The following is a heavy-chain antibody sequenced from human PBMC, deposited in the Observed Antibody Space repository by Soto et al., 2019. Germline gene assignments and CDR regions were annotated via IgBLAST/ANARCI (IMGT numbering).Heavy chain of an antibody. J-gene: IGHJ4*02. Sequence: ASVKVSCTASGYTFTSYGISWVRQAPGQGLEWMRWISAYNGNTNYAQKLQGRVTMTTDTSTSTAYMELRSLRSDDTAVYYCARDIAVAGTLDYWGQGTLVTVSS. V-gene: IGHV1-18*01. CDR3: ARDIAVAGTLDY. CDR2: ISAYNGNT. CDR1: GYTFTSYG. D-gene: IGHD6-19*01.